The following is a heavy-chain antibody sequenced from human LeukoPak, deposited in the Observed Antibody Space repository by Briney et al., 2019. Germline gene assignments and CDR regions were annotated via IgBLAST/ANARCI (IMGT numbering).Heavy chain of an antibody. CDR1: GYSFTSYW. D-gene: IGHD3-10*01. Sequence: GESLKISCKGSGYSFTSYWTGWVRQVPGKGLEWMGIIYPGDSDTRYSPSFQGQVTISADKSISTAYLQWSSLKASDTAMYYCARSSGSYYNHFDYWGQGTLVTVSS. V-gene: IGHV5-51*01. CDR2: IYPGDSDT. CDR3: ARSSGSYYNHFDY. J-gene: IGHJ4*02.